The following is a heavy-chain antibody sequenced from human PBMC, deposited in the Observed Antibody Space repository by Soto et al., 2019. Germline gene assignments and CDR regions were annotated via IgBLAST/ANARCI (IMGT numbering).Heavy chain of an antibody. Sequence: SETLSLTCTVSGGSISSSSYYWGWIRQPPGKGLEWIGSIYYSGSTYYNPSLKSRVTISVDTSKNQFSLKLSSVTAADTAVYYCARLLYDFWSGYHPRYYYYYMDVWGKGTTVTVSS. V-gene: IGHV4-39*01. CDR1: GGSISSSSYY. CDR2: IYYSGST. J-gene: IGHJ6*03. CDR3: ARLLYDFWSGYHPRYYYYYMDV. D-gene: IGHD3-3*01.